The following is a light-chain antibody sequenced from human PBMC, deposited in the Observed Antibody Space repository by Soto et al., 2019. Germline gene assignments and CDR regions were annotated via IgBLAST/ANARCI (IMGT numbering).Light chain of an antibody. CDR2: GNS. Sequence: QSALTQRPSVSGAPGQRVTISCTGSSSNIGAGYDVHWYQQLPGTAPKLLIYGNSNRPSGVPDRFSGSKSGTSASLAITGFQAEDEADYYCQSYDSSLSGYVFGTGTKVTVL. V-gene: IGLV1-40*01. CDR3: QSYDSSLSGYV. CDR1: SSNIGAGYD. J-gene: IGLJ1*01.